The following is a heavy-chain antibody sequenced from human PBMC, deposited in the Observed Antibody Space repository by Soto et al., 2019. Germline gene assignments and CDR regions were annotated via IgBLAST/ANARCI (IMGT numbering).Heavy chain of an antibody. CDR2: IRSKAYGGTT. J-gene: IGHJ5*02. D-gene: IGHD6-13*01. Sequence: EVQLVESGGGLVKPGRSLRLSCTASGFTFGDYAMSWFRQAPGKGLEWVGFIRSKAYGGTTEYAASVKGRFTISRDDSKSIAYLQMNSLKTEDTAVYYCTRDLQGDGYSSSWYEVGPFDPWGQGTLVTVSS. CDR3: TRDLQGDGYSSSWYEVGPFDP. V-gene: IGHV3-49*05. CDR1: GFTFGDYA.